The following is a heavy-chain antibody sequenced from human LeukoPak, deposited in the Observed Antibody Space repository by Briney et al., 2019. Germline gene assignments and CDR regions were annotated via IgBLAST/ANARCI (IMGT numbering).Heavy chain of an antibody. D-gene: IGHD1-26*01. CDR1: GYTFTSYG. Sequence: ASVKVSCKASGYTFTSYGISWVRQAPGQGLEWMGWINTGNGNTKYSQEFQGRVTITTDTSTSTAYMELRSLRSDDTAVYYCTRDRGELPHSHFDYWGQGTLVTVSS. J-gene: IGHJ4*02. V-gene: IGHV1-18*01. CDR3: TRDRGELPHSHFDY. CDR2: INTGNGNT.